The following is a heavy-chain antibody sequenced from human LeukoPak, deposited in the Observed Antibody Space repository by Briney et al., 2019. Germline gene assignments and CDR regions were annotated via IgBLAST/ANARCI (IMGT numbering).Heavy chain of an antibody. J-gene: IGHJ3*02. CDR3: ARDRLRYFDWLSTPGDAFDI. CDR2: INPNSGGT. D-gene: IGHD3-9*01. Sequence: ASVKVSCKASGYTFTGYYMHWVRQAPGQGLEWMGWINPNSGGTNYAQKFQGRVTMTRDTSISTAYMELSRLRSDDTAVYYCARDRLRYFDWLSTPGDAFDIWGQGTMVTVSS. CDR1: GYTFTGYY. V-gene: IGHV1-2*02.